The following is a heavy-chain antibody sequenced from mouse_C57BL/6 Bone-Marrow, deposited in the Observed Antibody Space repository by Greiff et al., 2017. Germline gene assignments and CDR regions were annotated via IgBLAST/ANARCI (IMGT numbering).Heavy chain of an antibody. V-gene: IGHV5-4*01. J-gene: IGHJ3*01. CDR3: AREGCGNYGWEFDY. CDR1: GFTFSSYA. Sequence: EVHLVESGGGLVKPGGSLKLSCAASGFTFSSYAMSWVRQTPGKRLEWVATISDGGSYTYYPDNVTGRFTISRDNAKNNLYLQMSHLKSEDTAMYYCAREGCGNYGWEFDYWGPGTLVTVSA. CDR2: ISDGGSYT. D-gene: IGHD2-1*01.